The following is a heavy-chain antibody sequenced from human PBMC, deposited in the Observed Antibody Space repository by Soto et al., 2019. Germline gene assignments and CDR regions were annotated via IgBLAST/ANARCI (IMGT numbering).Heavy chain of an antibody. CDR3: AGFDWGHFDY. Sequence: GGSLRLSCAASGFTFSSYGMHWVRQAPGKGLEWVAVISYDGSNKYYADSVKGRFTISRDNSKNTLYLQMNSLRAEDTAVYYCAGFDWGHFDYWGQGTLVTVSS. V-gene: IGHV3-30*03. D-gene: IGHD3-9*01. J-gene: IGHJ4*02. CDR1: GFTFSSYG. CDR2: ISYDGSNK.